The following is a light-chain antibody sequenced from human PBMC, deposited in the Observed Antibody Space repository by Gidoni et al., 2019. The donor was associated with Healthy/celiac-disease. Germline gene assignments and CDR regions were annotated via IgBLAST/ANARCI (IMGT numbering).Light chain of an antibody. Sequence: NFMLTHPHSVSDSPGNTVTISCTRSSGSIASNYVQWYQQRPGSSPTTVLYEDNQRPSGVPDRFSGSIDSSSNSASLTISGLKTEDEADYYCQSYDSSNVVFGGGTKLTVL. CDR1: SGSIASNY. CDR3: QSYDSSNVV. CDR2: EDN. J-gene: IGLJ2*01. V-gene: IGLV6-57*01.